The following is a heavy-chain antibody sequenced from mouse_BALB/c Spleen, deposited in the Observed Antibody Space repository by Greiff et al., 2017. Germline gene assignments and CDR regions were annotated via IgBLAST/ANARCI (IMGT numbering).Heavy chain of an antibody. CDR2: ISSGGST. J-gene: IGHJ2*01. CDR3: ARHEDYGYFDY. V-gene: IGHV5-6-4*01. D-gene: IGHD1-1*01. Sequence: EVKVEESGGGLVKPGGSLKLSCAASGFTFSSYTMSWVRQTPEKRLEWVATISSGGSTYYPDTVKGRFTISRDNAKNTLYLQMSSLKSEDTALYYCARHEDYGYFDYWGQGTTLTVSS. CDR1: GFTFSSYT.